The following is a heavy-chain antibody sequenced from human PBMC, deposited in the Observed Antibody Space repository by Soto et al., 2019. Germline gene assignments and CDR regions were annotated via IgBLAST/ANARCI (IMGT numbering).Heavy chain of an antibody. Sequence: QVQLQESGPGLVKPSGTLSLTCAVSGGSISSSNWWSWVRQPPGKGLEWIGEIYHSGSTNYNPSLKSRVTISVDKSKNQFSLKLSSVTAADTAVYYCARTYGDYVSYYYYGMDVWGQGTTVTVSS. CDR1: GGSISSSNW. D-gene: IGHD4-17*01. V-gene: IGHV4-4*02. CDR2: IYHSGST. J-gene: IGHJ6*02. CDR3: ARTYGDYVSYYYYGMDV.